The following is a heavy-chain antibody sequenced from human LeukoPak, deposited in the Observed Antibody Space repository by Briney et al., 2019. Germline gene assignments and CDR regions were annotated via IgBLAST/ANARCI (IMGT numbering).Heavy chain of an antibody. CDR2: ISYDGSNK. CDR1: GFTFSVYA. CDR3: ANGEAVKVVITEPQKDAFDI. V-gene: IGHV3-30-3*01. J-gene: IGHJ3*02. Sequence: GKSLRLSCAASGFTFSVYAMHWVRQAPGKGLEWVAVISYDGSNKFYTDSVKGRFTISRDNSKNTLYLQMNSLRAEDTAVYYCANGEAVKVVITEPQKDAFDIWGQGTLVTVSS. D-gene: IGHD3-22*01.